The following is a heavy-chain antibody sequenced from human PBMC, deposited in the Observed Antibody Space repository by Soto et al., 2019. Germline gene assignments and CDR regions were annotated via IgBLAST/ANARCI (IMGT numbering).Heavy chain of an antibody. D-gene: IGHD2-15*01. V-gene: IGHV1-69*12. CDR3: ARSGGLDRHSNY. Sequence: QVQLVQSGAEVKKPGSSVKVSCKASGGTFSSDSFSWVRQAPGQGLEWMGGIIPMFDTPIYPQKFQDRVTLTADQSTSTASPQITSLSSGDTAVYYCARSGGLDRHSNYWGQGSLVTVSP. CDR1: GGTFSSDS. CDR2: IIPMFDTP. J-gene: IGHJ4*02.